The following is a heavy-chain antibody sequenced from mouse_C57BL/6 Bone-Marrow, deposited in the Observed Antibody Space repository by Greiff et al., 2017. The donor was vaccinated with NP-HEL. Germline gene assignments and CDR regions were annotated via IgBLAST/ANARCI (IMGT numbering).Heavy chain of an antibody. CDR3: ASAYYSNYPFDD. D-gene: IGHD2-5*01. CDR2: ISYDGSN. J-gene: IGHJ2*01. V-gene: IGHV3-6*01. Sequence: ESGPGLVKPSQSLSLTCSVTGYSITSGYYWNWIRQFPGNKLEWMGYISYDGSNNYNPSLKNRISITRDTSKNQLFLKLNSVTTEDTATYYCASAYYSNYPFDDWGQGTTLTVSS. CDR1: GYSITSGYY.